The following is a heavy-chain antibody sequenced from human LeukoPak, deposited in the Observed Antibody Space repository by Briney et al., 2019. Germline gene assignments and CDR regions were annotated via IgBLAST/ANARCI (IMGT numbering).Heavy chain of an antibody. V-gene: IGHV4-30-4*08. CDR1: GGSISSGDYY. J-gene: IGHJ5*02. D-gene: IGHD2-15*01. Sequence: KASETLSLTCTVSGGSISSGDYYWSWIRQPPGKGLEWLGYIYHSGSTNYNPSLKSRVTISVDTSKNQFSLKLSSVTAADTAVYYCARGRGYCSGGSCRRIRWFDPWGQGTPVTVSS. CDR2: IYHSGST. CDR3: ARGRGYCSGGSCRRIRWFDP.